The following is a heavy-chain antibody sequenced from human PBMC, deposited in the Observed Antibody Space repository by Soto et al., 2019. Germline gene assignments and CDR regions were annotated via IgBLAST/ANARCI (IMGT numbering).Heavy chain of an antibody. CDR3: TRPTCDGGNCYFAH. Sequence: GGSLRLSCAASGFVFGSYATHWVRQAPGKGLEWVAVIMYDGNTEYYADSVKGRFTLSRDNSKNILYVQMNSLRADDTAVYYCTRPTCDGGNCYFAHWGQGTLVTVSS. V-gene: IGHV3-30-3*01. CDR2: IMYDGNTE. D-gene: IGHD2-21*01. CDR1: GFVFGSYA. J-gene: IGHJ5*02.